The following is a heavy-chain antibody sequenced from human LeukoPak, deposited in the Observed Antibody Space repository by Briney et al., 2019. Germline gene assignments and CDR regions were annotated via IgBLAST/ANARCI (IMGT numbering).Heavy chain of an antibody. J-gene: IGHJ4*02. CDR2: ITSGGDCI. Sequence: GGSLRLSCAASGFTFNTFNMNWVRQAPGKGLEWVSSITSGGDCIYYADSVKGRFTTSRDNTKNSLSLQLNSLRVEDTAVYYCARGHYDVLAASYKWTPDYWGQGTLVTVSS. V-gene: IGHV3-21*01. CDR1: GFTFNTFN. CDR3: ARGHYDVLAASYKWTPDY. D-gene: IGHD3-9*01.